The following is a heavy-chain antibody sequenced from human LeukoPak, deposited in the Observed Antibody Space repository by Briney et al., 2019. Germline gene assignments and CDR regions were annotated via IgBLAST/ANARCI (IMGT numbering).Heavy chain of an antibody. CDR1: GGTFSSYA. V-gene: IGHV1-69*01. Sequence: ASVKVSCKASGGTFSSYAISWVRQAPGQGLEWMGGIIPIFGTANYAQKFQGRVTITADESTSTAYMELSSLRSEGTAVYYCARDRDCSGGSCYSPDYGMDVWGKGTTVTVSS. D-gene: IGHD2-15*01. CDR3: ARDRDCSGGSCYSPDYGMDV. CDR2: IIPIFGTA. J-gene: IGHJ6*04.